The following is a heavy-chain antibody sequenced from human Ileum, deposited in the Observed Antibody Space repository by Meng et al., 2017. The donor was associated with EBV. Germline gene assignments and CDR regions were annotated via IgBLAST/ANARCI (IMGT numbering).Heavy chain of an antibody. V-gene: IGHV4-4*02. Sequence: LQESGPRLVDPSGPVSLTCAVSGGSIISSKWWSWVRQSPGTGLEWIGEIYHHGTTNYNPSLKSRVTISVDTSKNKFFLNLTSLTAADTAVYYCARLDSSGYYFGGWFDPWGQGILVTVSS. CDR3: ARLDSSGYYFGGWFDP. D-gene: IGHD3-22*01. J-gene: IGHJ5*02. CDR2: IYHHGTT. CDR1: GGSIISSKW.